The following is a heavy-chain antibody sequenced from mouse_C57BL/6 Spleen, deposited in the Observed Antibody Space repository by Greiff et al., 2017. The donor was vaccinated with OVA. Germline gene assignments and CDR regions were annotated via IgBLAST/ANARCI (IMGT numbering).Heavy chain of an antibody. Sequence: QVQLQQSGAELVKPGASVKLSCKASGYTFTSYWMQWVKQRPGQGLEWIGEIDPSDSYTNYNQKFKGKATLTVDTSSSTAYMQLSSLTSEDSAVYYCAIPLFAYWGQGTLVTVSA. J-gene: IGHJ3*01. V-gene: IGHV1-50*01. CDR1: GYTFTSYW. CDR3: AIPLFAY. CDR2: IDPSDSYT.